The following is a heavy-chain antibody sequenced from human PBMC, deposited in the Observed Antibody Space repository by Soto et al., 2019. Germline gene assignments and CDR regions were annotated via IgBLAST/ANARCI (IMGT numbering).Heavy chain of an antibody. CDR1: GFMFGSYA. CDR3: ARWLQLAFDY. J-gene: IGHJ4*02. Sequence: GGSLRLSCATSGFMFGSYAMNWVRQAPGKGLEWVSYISSSGSTIYYADSVKGRFTISRDNAKNSLYLQMNSLRAEDTAVYYCARWLQLAFDYWGQGTLVTVSS. D-gene: IGHD5-12*01. V-gene: IGHV3-48*04. CDR2: ISSSGSTI.